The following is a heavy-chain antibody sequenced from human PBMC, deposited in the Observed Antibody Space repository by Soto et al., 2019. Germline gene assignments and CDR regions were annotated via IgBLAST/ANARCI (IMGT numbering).Heavy chain of an antibody. J-gene: IGHJ6*02. CDR2: INPNSGGT. V-gene: IGHV1-2*04. CDR3: ARGMEEREMATINLYYYYGMDV. D-gene: IGHD5-12*01. CDR1: GYTFTGYY. Sequence: ASVKVSCKASGYTFTGYYMHWVRQAPGQGLEWMGWINPNSGGTNYAQKFQGWVTMTRGTSISTAYMELSRLRSDDTAVYYCARGMEEREMATINLYYYYGMDVWGQGTTVTVSS.